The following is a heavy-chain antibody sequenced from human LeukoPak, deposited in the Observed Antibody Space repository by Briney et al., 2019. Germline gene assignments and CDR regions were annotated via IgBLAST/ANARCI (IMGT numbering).Heavy chain of an antibody. Sequence: SETLSLTCTVSGGSISSYYWSWIRQPPGKGLEWIGYIYYSGSTNYNPSLMSRVTISVDTSKNQFSLKLSSVTAADTAVYYCARDQLANWFDPWGQGTLVTVPS. CDR1: GGSISSYY. V-gene: IGHV4-59*01. CDR2: IYYSGST. D-gene: IGHD5-18*01. CDR3: ARDQLANWFDP. J-gene: IGHJ5*02.